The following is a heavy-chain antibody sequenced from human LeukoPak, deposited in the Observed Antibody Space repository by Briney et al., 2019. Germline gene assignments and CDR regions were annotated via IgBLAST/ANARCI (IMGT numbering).Heavy chain of an antibody. Sequence: SEXLSLTCTVFGGSISSYYWSWIRQPPGKGLEWIGYIYYSGSTNYNPSLTSRVTISVDTSKNQFSLKLSSVTAADTAVYYCARAGNYYDSSGYGYWGQGTLVTVSS. CDR1: GGSISSYY. CDR3: ARAGNYYDSSGYGY. CDR2: IYYSGST. V-gene: IGHV4-59*01. J-gene: IGHJ4*02. D-gene: IGHD3-22*01.